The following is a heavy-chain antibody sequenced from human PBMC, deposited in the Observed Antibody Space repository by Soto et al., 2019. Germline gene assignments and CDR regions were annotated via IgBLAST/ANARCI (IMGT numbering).Heavy chain of an antibody. V-gene: IGHV4-31*03. CDR1: GGSISSGGYY. CDR2: IYYSGST. CDR3: AIAPDPWGEAFDI. D-gene: IGHD7-27*01. Sequence: QVQLQESGPGLVKPSQTLSLTCTVSGGSISSGGYYWSWIRQHPGKGLEWIGYIYYSGSTYYNASLERRVPISVDPAKNQFPLKLSAVTAAISAVYYGAIAPDPWGEAFDIWGQGTMVTVSS. J-gene: IGHJ3*02.